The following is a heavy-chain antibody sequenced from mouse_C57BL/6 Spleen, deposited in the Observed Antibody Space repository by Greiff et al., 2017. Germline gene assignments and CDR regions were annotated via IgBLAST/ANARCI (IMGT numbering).Heavy chain of an antibody. CDR2: IDPSDSYT. D-gene: IGHD1-1*01. J-gene: IGHJ4*01. CDR1: GYTFTSYW. Sequence: QVQLQQPGAELVMPGASVKLSCKASGYTFTSYWMHWVKQRPGQGLEWIGEIDPSDSYTNYNQKFKGKSTLTVDKSSSTAYMQLSSLTSEDSAVYYCARTPVDYCAMEYWGQGTSVTVSS. CDR3: ARTPVDYCAMEY. V-gene: IGHV1-69*01.